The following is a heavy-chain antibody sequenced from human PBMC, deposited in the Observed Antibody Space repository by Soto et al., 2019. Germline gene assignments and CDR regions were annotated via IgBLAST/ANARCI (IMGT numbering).Heavy chain of an antibody. V-gene: IGHV3-15*01. J-gene: IGHJ6*02. CDR1: GFTFSNAW. CDR2: IKSKTDGGTT. Sequence: PGGSLRLSCSASGFTFSNAWRSWVRQAPGKGLEWVGRIKSKTDGGTTDYAAPVKGRFTISRDDSKNTLNLQMNSLKTEDTAVYYCIMVVAATYYYYYGMDVWGQGTTVTVYS. CDR3: IMVVAATYYYYYGMDV. D-gene: IGHD2-15*01.